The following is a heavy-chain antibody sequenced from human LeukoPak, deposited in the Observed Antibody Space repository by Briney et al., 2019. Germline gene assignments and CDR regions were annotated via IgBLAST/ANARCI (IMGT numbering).Heavy chain of an antibody. CDR1: GYSIRSGYY. Sequence: SETLPLTCAVSGYSIRSGYYWGWIRPPAGKGLEWIGIIYHSGSTYYNPSLKSRVTISVDTSRNQFSLKLSSVTAADTAVYYCARRLAVAGDWYFDLWGRGTLVTVSS. D-gene: IGHD6-19*01. J-gene: IGHJ2*01. V-gene: IGHV4-38-2*01. CDR2: IYHSGST. CDR3: ARRLAVAGDWYFDL.